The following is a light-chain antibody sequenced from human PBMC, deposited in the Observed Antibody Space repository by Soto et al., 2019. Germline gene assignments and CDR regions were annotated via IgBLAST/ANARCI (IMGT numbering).Light chain of an antibody. CDR2: GAS. CDR1: QSVNSY. Sequence: EIVMTQSPATLSVSPGERAILSCRASQSVNSYLAWYQQKPGQAPRLLIYGASTRATGIPARFSGSGSGTEFTLTISSLQSEDFAVYYCQHYNDWPPWTFGQGTKVEIK. V-gene: IGKV3-15*01. CDR3: QHYNDWPPWT. J-gene: IGKJ1*01.